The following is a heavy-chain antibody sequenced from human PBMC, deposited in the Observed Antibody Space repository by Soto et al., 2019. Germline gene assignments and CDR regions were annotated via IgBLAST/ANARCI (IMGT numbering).Heavy chain of an antibody. Sequence: EVQLVESGGGLVQPGGSLRLSCATSGFSFSGYWIHWVRQAPGKGLVWVSHINGDGSSTNYADSVKGRFTISRDYAKKTLSLQMNSLRVEDTAVYYCARGGAYIYGPQYDWGQGTLVTVSS. CDR1: GFSFSGYW. J-gene: IGHJ4*02. CDR2: INGDGSST. CDR3: ARGGAYIYGPQYD. D-gene: IGHD5-18*01. V-gene: IGHV3-74*01.